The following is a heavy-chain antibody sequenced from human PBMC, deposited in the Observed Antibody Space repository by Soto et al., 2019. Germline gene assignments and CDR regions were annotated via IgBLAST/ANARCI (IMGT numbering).Heavy chain of an antibody. Sequence: ASVKVSCKASGGTFSSYAISWVRQAPGQGLEWMGGIIPIFGTTNYAQKFQGRVTITADESTGTAYMELSSLRSEDTAVYYCAREGGVAVAGTPRNWFDPWGQGTLVTVSS. D-gene: IGHD6-19*01. CDR2: IIPIFGTT. CDR3: AREGGVAVAGTPRNWFDP. V-gene: IGHV1-69*13. CDR1: GGTFSSYA. J-gene: IGHJ5*02.